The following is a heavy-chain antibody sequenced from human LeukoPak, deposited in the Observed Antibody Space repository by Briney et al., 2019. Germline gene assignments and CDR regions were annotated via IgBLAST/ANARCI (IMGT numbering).Heavy chain of an antibody. CDR2: IYSGGST. V-gene: IGHV3-53*01. J-gene: IGHJ5*02. CDR3: ARDLGQYYDTSDNWFDP. D-gene: IGHD3-22*01. CDR1: GFTFSRNY. Sequence: HPGGSLRLSCAASGFTFSRNYMSWVRQAPGKGVEWVSDIYSGGSTYYAVSVKGRFTISRDNAKNTLNLQMNSLRAEDTAVYYCARDLGQYYDTSDNWFDPWGQGTLVTVSS.